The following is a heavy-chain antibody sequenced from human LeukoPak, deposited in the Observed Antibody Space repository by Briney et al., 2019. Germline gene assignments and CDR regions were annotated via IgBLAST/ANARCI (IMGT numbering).Heavy chain of an antibody. J-gene: IGHJ6*04. Sequence: GGSLRLSCAASGFTFSSYGTHWVRQAPGKGLEWVAVISYDGSNKYYADSVKGRFTISRDNSKSTLYLQMNSLRAEDTAVYYCAKDRRRAAAGTDGDYYYGMDVWGKGTTVTVSS. D-gene: IGHD6-13*01. V-gene: IGHV3-30*18. CDR3: AKDRRRAAAGTDGDYYYGMDV. CDR1: GFTFSSYG. CDR2: ISYDGSNK.